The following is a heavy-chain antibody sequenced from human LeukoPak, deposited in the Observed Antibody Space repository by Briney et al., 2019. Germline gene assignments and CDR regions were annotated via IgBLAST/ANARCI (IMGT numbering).Heavy chain of an antibody. CDR1: GFTFSNYN. J-gene: IGHJ5*02. V-gene: IGHV3-48*02. CDR2: ISIISGGI. D-gene: IGHD3-22*01. CDR3: ARRQFGYYDSSGYYINWFDP. Sequence: GGSLRLSCAASGFTFSNYNMNWVRQAPGKGLEWVSYISIISGGIYYADSVKGRFTISRDNANNSLYLQMNGLRDEDTAVYYCARRQFGYYDSSGYYINWFDPWGQGTLVTVSS.